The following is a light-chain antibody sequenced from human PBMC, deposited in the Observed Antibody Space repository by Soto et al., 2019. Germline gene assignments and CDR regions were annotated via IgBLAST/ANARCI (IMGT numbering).Light chain of an antibody. CDR3: RRT. Sequence: IQFPQSPSSLSASLGDRVTITCRASQSISVWLAWYQQTPGKAPNLLIHKASRLQSGVPSRFSGSGSGTDLALTIFEVTTVNRVTLPLRRTFGLGTQVDIK. CDR2: KAS. V-gene: IGKV1-5*03. CDR1: QSISVW. J-gene: IGKJ1*01.